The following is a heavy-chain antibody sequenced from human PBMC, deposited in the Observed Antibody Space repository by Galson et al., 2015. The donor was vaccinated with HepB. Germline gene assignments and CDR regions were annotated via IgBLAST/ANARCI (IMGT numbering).Heavy chain of an antibody. J-gene: IGHJ4*02. CDR2: ININTGNP. D-gene: IGHD3-22*01. Sequence: SVKVSRKASGYTFTRYAINWVRQAPGQGLEWMGWININTGNPTYAQGFTGRFVFSLDTSVSTAYLQIGSLKAEDTAVYYCARDYYDSSSDYWGQGTLVTVSS. CDR1: GYTFTRYA. V-gene: IGHV7-4-1*01. CDR3: ARDYYDSSSDY.